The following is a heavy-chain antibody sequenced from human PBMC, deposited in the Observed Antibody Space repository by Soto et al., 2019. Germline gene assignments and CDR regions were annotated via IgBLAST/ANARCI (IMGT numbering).Heavy chain of an antibody. Sequence: QITLKESGPTLVNPTQPLTLTCTFSGFSLSTSGVGVGWIRQPPGKALEWLVIIYWDDDKRYNPSLRSRVTITKDTSKNQVVLTMTNLDPVDTATYYCAHRRIGLSQWYYGDFDYWGQGALVTVSS. CDR2: IYWDDDK. CDR1: GFSLSTSGVG. D-gene: IGHD3-10*01. CDR3: AHRRIGLSQWYYGDFDY. J-gene: IGHJ4*02. V-gene: IGHV2-5*02.